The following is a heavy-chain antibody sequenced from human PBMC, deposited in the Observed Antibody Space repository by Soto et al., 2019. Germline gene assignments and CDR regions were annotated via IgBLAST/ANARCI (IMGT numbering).Heavy chain of an antibody. D-gene: IGHD3-3*01. Sequence: QVQLVESGGGVVQPGRSLRLSCAASGFTFSSYGMHWVRQAPGKGLEWVAVISYDGSNKYYADSVKGRFTISRDNSKNTLYLQMNSLRAEDTAVYYCAKDGDDYDFWSGSPTFDLWGRGTLVTVSS. CDR1: GFTFSSYG. CDR2: ISYDGSNK. CDR3: AKDGDDYDFWSGSPTFDL. V-gene: IGHV3-30*18. J-gene: IGHJ2*01.